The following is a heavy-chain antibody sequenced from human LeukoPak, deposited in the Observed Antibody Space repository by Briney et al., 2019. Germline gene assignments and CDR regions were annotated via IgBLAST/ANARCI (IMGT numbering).Heavy chain of an antibody. CDR3: TTHKQYSSSWPYFVY. J-gene: IGHJ4*02. D-gene: IGHD6-13*01. Sequence: GGSLRLSCAASGFTFSNAWMSWVRQAPGKGLEWVGRIKSKTDGGTTDYAAPVKGRFTISRDDSKNTLYLQMNSLKTEDTAVYYCTTHKQYSSSWPYFVYWGQGTLVTVSS. CDR2: IKSKTDGGTT. CDR1: GFTFSNAW. V-gene: IGHV3-15*01.